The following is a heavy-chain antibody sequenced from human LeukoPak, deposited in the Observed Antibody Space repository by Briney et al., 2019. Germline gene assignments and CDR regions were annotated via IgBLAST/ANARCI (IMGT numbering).Heavy chain of an antibody. CDR2: ISISSTDYI. CDR1: GFTFSTFS. D-gene: IGHD6-13*01. CDR3: ARVGKSSSWYFIDY. V-gene: IGHV3-21*01. Sequence: GGSLRLSCGASGFTFSTFSMTWVRRAPGKGLEWVSSISISSTDYIYYADSVKGRFTISRDNAKNSLYPQMNSLRAEDTAVYYCARVGKSSSWYFIDYWGQGTLVTVSS. J-gene: IGHJ4*02.